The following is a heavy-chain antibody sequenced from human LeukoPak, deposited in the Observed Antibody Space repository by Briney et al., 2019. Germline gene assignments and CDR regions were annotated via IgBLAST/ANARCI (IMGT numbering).Heavy chain of an antibody. J-gene: IGHJ4*02. Sequence: GGSLRLSCAASGFTFSSYGMHWVRQAPGKGLEWVAFILNDGTNKYHADSVKGRFTVSRDNSKNTQYLQMNSLRTEDSAVYYCANEWLHISGTYKANNWGQGTLVTVSS. CDR3: ANEWLHISGTYKANN. CDR2: ILNDGTNK. V-gene: IGHV3-30*02. D-gene: IGHD3-10*01. CDR1: GFTFSSYG.